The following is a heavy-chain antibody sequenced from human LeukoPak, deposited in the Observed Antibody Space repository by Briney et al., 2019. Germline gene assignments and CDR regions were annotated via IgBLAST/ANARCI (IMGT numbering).Heavy chain of an antibody. CDR3: ARDSKNWSSDY. CDR1: GHTFSSFK. D-gene: IGHD4-11*01. Sequence: ASVKVSCKASGHTFSSFKVHWARQAPGQGLEWMGIIEPSSGITDYAQSFQGRVSMTSDTSTSTVYMEVSSLRSEDTAFYYCARDSKNWSSDYWGQGTLVTVSS. J-gene: IGHJ4*02. CDR2: IEPSSGIT. V-gene: IGHV1-46*01.